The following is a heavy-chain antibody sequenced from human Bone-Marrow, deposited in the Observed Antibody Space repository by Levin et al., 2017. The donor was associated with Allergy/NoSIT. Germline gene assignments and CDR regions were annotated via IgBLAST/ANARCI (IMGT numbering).Heavy chain of an antibody. V-gene: IGHV3-7*01. D-gene: IGHD5-24*01. CDR2: IKPDGSEQ. J-gene: IGHJ4*02. CDR3: ARDWRDGYNHCFNC. CDR1: GFTFSSYW. Sequence: PGGSLRLSCAASGFTFSSYWMSWVRQAPGKGLEWVANIKPDGSEQYFVDSVKGRFTISRDNAKNSLYLQMNSLRVEDTAVYYCARDWRDGYNHCFNCWGQGTLVTVSS.